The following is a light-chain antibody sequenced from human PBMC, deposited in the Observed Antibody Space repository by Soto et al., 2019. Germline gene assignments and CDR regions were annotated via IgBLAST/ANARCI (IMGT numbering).Light chain of an antibody. CDR2: GAS. CDR3: QQYNNWPLL. J-gene: IGKJ4*01. CDR1: QSVSSN. Sequence: EIAMTQSPATLSVSPGERATLSCRASQSVSSNLAWYQQKPGQAPRLLIYGASTRATGIPARFSGSGSGTEFTLTISSLQSEDFAVYYCQQYNNWPLLFGGGTTLEIK. V-gene: IGKV3-15*01.